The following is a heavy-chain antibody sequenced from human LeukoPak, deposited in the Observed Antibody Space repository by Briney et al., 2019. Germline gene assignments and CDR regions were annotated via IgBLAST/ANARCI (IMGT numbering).Heavy chain of an antibody. J-gene: IGHJ4*02. CDR1: GGSISSYY. CDR2: IYTSGST. D-gene: IGHD3-9*01. CDR3: ARNKYYDILTGYYRFFDY. V-gene: IGHV4-4*07. Sequence: SETLSLTCTVSGGSISSYYWSWIRQPAGKGLEWIGRIYTSGSTNYNPSLKSRVTMSVDTSKNQFTLKLSSVTAADTAVYYCARNKYYDILTGYYRFFDYWGQGTLVTVSS.